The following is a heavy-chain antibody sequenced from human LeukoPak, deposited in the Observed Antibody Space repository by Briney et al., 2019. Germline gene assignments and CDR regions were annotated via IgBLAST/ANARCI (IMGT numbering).Heavy chain of an antibody. Sequence: SETLSLTCAVSGGSISSSNWWSWVRQPPGKGLEWIGEIYHSGSTNYNPSLKSRVTVSVDTSKNQFSLKLSSVTAADTAVYFCVRGGWYPFDYWGQGTLVTVSS. CDR1: GGSISSSNW. CDR3: VRGGWYPFDY. J-gene: IGHJ4*02. CDR2: IYHSGST. D-gene: IGHD6-19*01. V-gene: IGHV4-4*02.